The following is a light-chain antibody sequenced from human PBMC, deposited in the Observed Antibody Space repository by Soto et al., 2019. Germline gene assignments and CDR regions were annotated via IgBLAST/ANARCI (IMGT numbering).Light chain of an antibody. CDR2: KAS. CDR1: QGISSY. CDR3: QHYNSYSEA. V-gene: IGKV1-5*03. Sequence: DIQFTQSPSFLSASVLKRFTITCRASQGISSYLAWYQQKPGKAPKLLIYKASTLKSGVPSRFSGSGSGTEFTLTISSLQPDDFATYYCQHYNSYSEAFGQGTKVDTK. J-gene: IGKJ1*01.